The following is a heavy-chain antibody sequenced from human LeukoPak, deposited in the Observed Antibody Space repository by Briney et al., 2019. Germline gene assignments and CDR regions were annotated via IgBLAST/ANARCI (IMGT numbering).Heavy chain of an antibody. D-gene: IGHD3-10*01. V-gene: IGHV3-23*01. CDR1: GFTFSSYA. CDR2: ISGGAGGA. Sequence: GGSLRLSCAASGFTFSSYAMNWVRQAPGKGLEWVSSISGGAGGAAYADSVKGRFTMSRDNSKNTLYLQMNSLRAQDTAVYYCAKDGGYGSGSYYPDYWGQGTLVTVSS. CDR3: AKDGGYGSGSYYPDY. J-gene: IGHJ4*02.